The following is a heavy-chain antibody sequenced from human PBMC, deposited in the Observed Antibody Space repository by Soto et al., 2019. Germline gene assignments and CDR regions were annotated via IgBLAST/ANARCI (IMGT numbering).Heavy chain of an antibody. Sequence: EVQLLESGGGLVQPGGSLRLSCAVSGFTFSNYAMTWVRQAPGKGLEWGSVIGTSGLSTYYADPVKGRLTISRANSKNHLGLQMSSLGSEARADYYLAKFGLQPHNFYTNRPPPYYGMDVWGQGTTVTVSS. CDR1: GFTFSNYA. D-gene: IGHD1-1*01. CDR2: IGTSGLST. V-gene: IGHV3-23*01. CDR3: AKFGLQPHNFYTNRPPPYYGMDV. J-gene: IGHJ6*02.